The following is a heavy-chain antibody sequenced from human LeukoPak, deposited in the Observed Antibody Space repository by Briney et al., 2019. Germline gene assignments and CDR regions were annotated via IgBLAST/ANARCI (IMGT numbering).Heavy chain of an antibody. V-gene: IGHV4-34*01. CDR1: GGSFSGYY. Sequence: SETLSLTCAVYGGSFSGYYWSWIRQPPGKGLEWIGEINHSGSTNYNPSLKSRVTISADTSKNLFSLRLSSVTAADTAVYYCARQRWFDSWGQGTLVTVSS. CDR3: ARQRWFDS. CDR2: INHSGST. J-gene: IGHJ5*01.